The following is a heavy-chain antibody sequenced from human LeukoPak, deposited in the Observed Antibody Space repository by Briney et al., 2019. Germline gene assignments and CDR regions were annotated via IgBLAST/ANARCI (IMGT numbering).Heavy chain of an antibody. J-gene: IGHJ4*02. Sequence: KPSETLSLTCTVSGGSISNYYWSWIRQPAGKRLEWLGRIYSSGSTNYNPSLESRVTVSVDTSKNQFSLKLSSVTAADTAVHYCAREHMVRGVINRWGQGALVTVSS. V-gene: IGHV4-4*07. CDR1: GGSISNYY. CDR3: AREHMVRGVINR. D-gene: IGHD3-10*01. CDR2: IYSSGST.